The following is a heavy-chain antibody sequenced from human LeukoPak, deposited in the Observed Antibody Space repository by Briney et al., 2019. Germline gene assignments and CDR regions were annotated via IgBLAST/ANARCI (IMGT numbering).Heavy chain of an antibody. CDR2: IYYSGST. CDR1: GGSISSSSYY. D-gene: IGHD6-19*01. Sequence: SETLSLTCTVSGGSISSSSYYWGWIRQPPGKGLEWIGNIYYSGSTYYNPSLKSRVTISADTSKNQFSLKLSSVTAADSAMYYCARLGSSAPLYYFDYWGQGTLVAVSS. J-gene: IGHJ4*02. CDR3: ARLGSSAPLYYFDY. V-gene: IGHV4-39*01.